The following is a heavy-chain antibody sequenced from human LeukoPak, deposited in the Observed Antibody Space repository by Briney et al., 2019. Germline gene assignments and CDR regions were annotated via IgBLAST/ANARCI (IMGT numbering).Heavy chain of an antibody. CDR1: GFTFSDYH. D-gene: IGHD3-22*01. J-gene: IGHJ4*02. Sequence: QTGGSLRLSCAVSGFTFSDYHMGWVRQGPGKGLEWVANINQNGGENHYVDSVKGRFTISRDNAKNSLYLQMNSLRAEDTAVYYCTRDGDTSGYSDWGQGTLVTVSS. CDR2: INQNGGEN. CDR3: TRDGDTSGYSD. V-gene: IGHV3-7*01.